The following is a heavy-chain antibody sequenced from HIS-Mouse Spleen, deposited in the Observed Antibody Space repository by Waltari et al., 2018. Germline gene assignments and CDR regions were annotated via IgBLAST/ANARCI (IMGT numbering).Heavy chain of an antibody. J-gene: IGHJ4*02. CDR2: IDWDDDK. Sequence: QVTLRESGPVLVKRTQTLTLTCTFSGFSLSTSGMCVRWFRQPPGKALEWLARIDWDDDKYYSTSLKTRLTISRDTSKNQVVLTMTNMDPLDTATYYCARIAEGYTSGWYAFDYWGQGTLVTVSS. V-gene: IGHV2-70*15. D-gene: IGHD6-19*01. CDR1: GFSLSTSGMC. CDR3: ARIAEGYTSGWYAFDY.